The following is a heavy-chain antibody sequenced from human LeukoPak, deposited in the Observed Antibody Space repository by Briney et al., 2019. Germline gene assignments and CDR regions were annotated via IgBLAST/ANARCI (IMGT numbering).Heavy chain of an antibody. V-gene: IGHV3-30-3*01. Sequence: GRSLRLSCAASGFTFSSYAMHWVRQAPGKGLEWVAVISYDGSNKYYADSVKGRFTISRDNSKNTLYLQMNSLRAEDTAVYYCAREGYFDSSGYSWDYWGQRTLVTVSS. D-gene: IGHD3-22*01. CDR3: AREGYFDSSGYSWDY. CDR2: ISYDGSNK. CDR1: GFTFSSYA. J-gene: IGHJ4*02.